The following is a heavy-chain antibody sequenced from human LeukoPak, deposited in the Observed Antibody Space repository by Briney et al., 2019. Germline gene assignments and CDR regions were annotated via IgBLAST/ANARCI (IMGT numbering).Heavy chain of an antibody. J-gene: IGHJ4*02. V-gene: IGHV1-2*02. Sequence: ASVTVSFKPSGYTFTVYYLHWVRQAPGQAPEWMGWMNVNTGATFYAQMFQGRVTMSRDTAISTAYMDLSSLRSDDPAVYFCARDRVGSGWPRPFYFERWGQGTLVTVSS. CDR2: MNVNTGAT. CDR1: GYTFTVYY. D-gene: IGHD6-19*01. CDR3: ARDRVGSGWPRPFYFER.